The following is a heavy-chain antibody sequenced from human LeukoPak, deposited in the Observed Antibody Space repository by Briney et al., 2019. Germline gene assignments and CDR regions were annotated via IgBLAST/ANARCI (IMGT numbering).Heavy chain of an antibody. CDR1: GGSISSYY. D-gene: IGHD3-10*01. J-gene: IGHJ5*02. V-gene: IGHV4-59*01. Sequence: SETLSLTCTVSGGSISSYYWSWIRQPPGKGLEWIGYIYYSGSTNYNPSLKSRVTISVDTSKSQFSLKLSSVTAADTAVYYCTRGEYCYGPRTTNWFDPWGQGTLVTVSS. CDR2: IYYSGST. CDR3: TRGEYCYGPRTTNWFDP.